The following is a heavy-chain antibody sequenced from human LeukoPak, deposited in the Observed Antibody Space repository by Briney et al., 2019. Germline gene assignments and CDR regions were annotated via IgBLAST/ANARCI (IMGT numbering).Heavy chain of an antibody. CDR2: INQDGSEK. V-gene: IGHV3-7*01. J-gene: IGHJ4*02. D-gene: IGHD2-2*01. CDR1: EFTFSGYW. Sequence: GGSLRLSCAASEFTFSGYWMSGVRQAPGKGPEWVANINQDGSEKHYGDSVKGRFTISGDNAKNSLFRQMNSLRVEDTAVFYCARDGFVGVADYWGQGPLVTVSS. CDR3: ARDGFVGVADY.